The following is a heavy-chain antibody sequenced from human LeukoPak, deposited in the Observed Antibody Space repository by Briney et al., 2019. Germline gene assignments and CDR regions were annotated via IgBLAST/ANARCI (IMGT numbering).Heavy chain of an antibody. D-gene: IGHD3-10*01. V-gene: IGHV1-2*02. J-gene: IGHJ4*02. CDR1: GYTFTDYY. Sequence: GASVTVSCKASGYTFTDYYMHWVRQAPGQGLEWVGWINPNNGGTKYAQKFQGRVTMTRDTSISTAYMDLSRLRSDDTAVYYCARDNYGSGSYYKYWGQGTLVTVSS. CDR2: INPNNGGT. CDR3: ARDNYGSGSYYKY.